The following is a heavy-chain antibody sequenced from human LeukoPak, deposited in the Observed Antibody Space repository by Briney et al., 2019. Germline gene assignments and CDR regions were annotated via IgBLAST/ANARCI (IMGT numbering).Heavy chain of an antibody. D-gene: IGHD3-10*01. CDR2: INHSGST. CDR3: ARLTKNDSGSFRFGKKKRGYMDV. J-gene: IGHJ6*03. V-gene: IGHV4-34*01. Sequence: SETLSLTCAVYGGSFSGYYWTWIRQPPGKGLEWIGEINHSGSTNYNPSLKSRVTISVDTSMNQFSLKLSSVTASDTAVYYCARLTKNDSGSFRFGKKKRGYMDVWGKGTTVTISS. CDR1: GGSFSGYY.